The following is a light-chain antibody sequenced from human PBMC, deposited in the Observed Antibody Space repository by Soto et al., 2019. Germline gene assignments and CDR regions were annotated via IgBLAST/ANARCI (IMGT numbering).Light chain of an antibody. CDR2: GAS. CDR3: QQFDSWPPIT. V-gene: IGKV3-15*01. CDR1: QTISTH. Sequence: EVELTQSPVTLSVSGGARATLSCRSSQTISTHLAWYQQKPGQAPRLLIYGASTRATAVPARFSGSGSGTDFTLTISRVQSEDAVVYYCQQFDSWPPITFGQGTKLEIK. J-gene: IGKJ2*01.